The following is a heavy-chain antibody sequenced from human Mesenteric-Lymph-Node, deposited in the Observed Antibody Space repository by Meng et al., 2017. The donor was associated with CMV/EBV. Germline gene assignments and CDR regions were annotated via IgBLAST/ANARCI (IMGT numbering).Heavy chain of an antibody. CDR1: GFSLSTGGVG. CDR3: AHSSAIAAAGPFYFDY. D-gene: IGHD6-13*01. Sequence: QITLKESGPTLVKPTQTLTLTCTFSGFSLSTGGVGVCWIRQPPGKALEWLALIYWDDDKRYSPSLKSRLTITKDTSKNQVVLTMTNMDPVDTATYYCAHSSAIAAAGPFYFDYWGQGTLVTVSS. J-gene: IGHJ4*02. V-gene: IGHV2-5*02. CDR2: IYWDDDK.